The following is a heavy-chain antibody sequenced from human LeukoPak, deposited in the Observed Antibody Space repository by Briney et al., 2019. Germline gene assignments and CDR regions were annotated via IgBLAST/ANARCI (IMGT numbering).Heavy chain of an antibody. CDR3: ARSVYDSSGYLSQYYFDY. CDR1: GGSISSYY. Sequence: SETLSLTCTVSGGSISSYYWSWIRQPPGKGLEWIGDIYYSGSTNYNPSLKSRVTISVDTSKNQFSLKLSSVTAADTAVYYCARSVYDSSGYLSQYYFDYWGQGTLVTVSS. D-gene: IGHD3-22*01. CDR2: IYYSGST. J-gene: IGHJ4*02. V-gene: IGHV4-59*01.